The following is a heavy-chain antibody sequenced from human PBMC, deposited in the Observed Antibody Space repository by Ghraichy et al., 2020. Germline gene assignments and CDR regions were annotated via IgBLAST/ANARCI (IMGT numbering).Heavy chain of an antibody. D-gene: IGHD3-16*02. J-gene: IGHJ6*04. Sequence: ETLSLTCTVSGDSISSSSYLWGWIRQPPGQGLEWIGSIYYSGTTYYSPSLKSRVSISVDTSKNQFSLNLSSVTAADTAVYYCARSRSGGIIITFGGIIARLDVWGKGTTVTVSS. CDR3: ARSRSGGIIITFGGIIARLDV. CDR2: IYYSGTT. CDR1: GDSISSSSYL. V-gene: IGHV4-39*01.